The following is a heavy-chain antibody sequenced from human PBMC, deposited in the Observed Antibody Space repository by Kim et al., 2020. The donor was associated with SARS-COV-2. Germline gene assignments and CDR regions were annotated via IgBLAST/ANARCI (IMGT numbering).Heavy chain of an antibody. V-gene: IGHV3-23*01. CDR3: AKGDLWFGSYPDP. J-gene: IGHJ5*02. D-gene: IGHD3-10*01. Sequence: YADSVKGRFTISRDNSKNTLYLQMNSLRAEDTAVYYCAKGDLWFGSYPDPWGQGTLVTVSS.